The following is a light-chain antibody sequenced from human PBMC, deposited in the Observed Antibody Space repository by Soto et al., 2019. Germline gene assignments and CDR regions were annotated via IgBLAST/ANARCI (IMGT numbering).Light chain of an antibody. J-gene: IGKJ5*01. V-gene: IGKV3-15*01. CDR2: GAS. CDR3: QQYNNWPVT. CDR1: QSVSSN. Sequence: EIVMTQSPATLSVSPWERATLTCRASQSVSSNLAWYQQKPGQAPRLLIYGASTRATGIPARFSGSGSGTEFTLTISSLQSEDFAVDDCQQYNNWPVTFGQGTRLEI.